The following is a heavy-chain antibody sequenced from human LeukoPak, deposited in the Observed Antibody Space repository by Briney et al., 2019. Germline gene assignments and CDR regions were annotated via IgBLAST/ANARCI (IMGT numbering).Heavy chain of an antibody. V-gene: IGHV1-2*02. D-gene: IGHD1-14*01. CDR1: GYIFTDYY. CDR3: ARGHAGGNHRNFYMDV. J-gene: IGHJ6*03. CDR2: INPNTGGT. Sequence: GASVKVSCKSSGYIFTDYYMHWVRQAPGQGLEWMGWINPNTGGTNYAQKFQGRVTMTGDTSFTTAYMELSRLTSDDTAVYYCARGHAGGNHRNFYMDVWGKGTTVTVSS.